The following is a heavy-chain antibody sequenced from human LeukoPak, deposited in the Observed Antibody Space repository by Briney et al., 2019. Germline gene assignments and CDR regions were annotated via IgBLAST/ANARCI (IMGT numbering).Heavy chain of an antibody. Sequence: GGSLRLSCAASGFTVSSNYMSWVRQAPGKGLEGVSVIYSGGSTYYADSVNGRFTISRDNSKNTLYLQMNSLRAEDTAVYYCAGDSVVDTSDDAFDIWGQGTMATVSS. V-gene: IGHV3-66*02. CDR2: IYSGGST. J-gene: IGHJ3*02. CDR1: GFTVSSNY. CDR3: AGDSVVDTSDDAFDI. D-gene: IGHD2-15*01.